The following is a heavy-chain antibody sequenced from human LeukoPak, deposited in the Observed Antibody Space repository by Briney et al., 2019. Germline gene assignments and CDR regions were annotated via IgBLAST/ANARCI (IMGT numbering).Heavy chain of an antibody. CDR3: ARDSSSSVGVWFDP. J-gene: IGHJ5*02. CDR2: IKQDGSEK. CDR1: GFTFSSYW. D-gene: IGHD6-6*01. V-gene: IGHV3-7*01. Sequence: GGSLGLSCAASGFTFSSYWMSWVRQAPGKGLEWVANIKQDGSEKYYVDSVKGRFTISRDNAKNSLYLQMNSLRAEDTAVYYCARDSSSSVGVWFDPWGQGTLVTVSS.